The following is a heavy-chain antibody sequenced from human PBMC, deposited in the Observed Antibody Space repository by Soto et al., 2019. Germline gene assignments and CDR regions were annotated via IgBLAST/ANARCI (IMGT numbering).Heavy chain of an antibody. J-gene: IGHJ3*02. V-gene: IGHV4-39*01. CDR3: ARGMIVVADDAFDI. CDR1: GGSISSSSYY. D-gene: IGHD3-22*01. Sequence: SETLSLTCTVSGGSISSSSYYWGWIRQPPGKGLEWIGSIYYSGSTYYNPSLKSRVTISVDTSKNQFSLKLSSVTAADTSVYYCARGMIVVADDAFDIWGQGTMVPVSS. CDR2: IYYSGST.